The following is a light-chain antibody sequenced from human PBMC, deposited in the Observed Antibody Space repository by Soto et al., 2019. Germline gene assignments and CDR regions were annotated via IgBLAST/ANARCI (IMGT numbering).Light chain of an antibody. CDR3: QHYGHPKWT. CDR2: GAS. CDR1: QTLRRTY. V-gene: IGKV3-20*01. Sequence: EIVLMQYPGTRSLSPGERATLSCRASQTLRRTYTALYQQKPGQAPRVLIYGASKRATGIPDRFSASGSGTDFSLTISRLEHEDFAVYYCQHYGHPKWTFGQGTKVDIK. J-gene: IGKJ1*01.